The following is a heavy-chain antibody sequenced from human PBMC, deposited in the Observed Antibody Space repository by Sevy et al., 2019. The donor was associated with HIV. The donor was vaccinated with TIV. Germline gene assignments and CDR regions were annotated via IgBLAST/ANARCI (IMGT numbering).Heavy chain of an antibody. CDR1: GFTFSSYA. D-gene: IGHD2-8*01. Sequence: GGSLRLSCAASGFTFSSYAMSWVRQAPGKGLEWLSAITGSGSNTYYADSVKGRFTISRDNSKNMLYLQMNTLRAEDTAVYYCAKGGYCSNGACYTDFDYWGQGTLVTVSS. CDR3: AKGGYCSNGACYTDFDY. J-gene: IGHJ4*02. CDR2: ITGSGSNT. V-gene: IGHV3-23*01.